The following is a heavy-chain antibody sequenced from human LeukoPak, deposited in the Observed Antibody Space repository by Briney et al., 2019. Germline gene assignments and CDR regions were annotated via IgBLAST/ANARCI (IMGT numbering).Heavy chain of an antibody. D-gene: IGHD1-26*01. Sequence: GGSLGLSCAASGFTFSSYGMHWVRQAPGKGLEWVAVISYDGSNKYYADSVKGRFTISRDNSKNTLYLQMNSLRAEDTAVYYCAKDSLVGPLDYWGQGTLVTVSS. V-gene: IGHV3-30*18. CDR2: ISYDGSNK. J-gene: IGHJ4*02. CDR1: GFTFSSYG. CDR3: AKDSLVGPLDY.